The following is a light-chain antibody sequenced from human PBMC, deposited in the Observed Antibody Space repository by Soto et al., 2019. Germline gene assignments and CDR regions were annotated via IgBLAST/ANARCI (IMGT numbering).Light chain of an antibody. V-gene: IGKV1-8*01. J-gene: IGKJ1*01. CDR2: AAS. CDR3: QQYYSYQWT. Sequence: AIRMTQSPSSFSASTGDRGTITCRASQGISSYLAWYQQKPGKAPKLLIYAASTLQSGVPSRFSGSGSGTDFTLTISCLQSEDFATYYCQQYYSYQWTFGQGTKVDIK. CDR1: QGISSY.